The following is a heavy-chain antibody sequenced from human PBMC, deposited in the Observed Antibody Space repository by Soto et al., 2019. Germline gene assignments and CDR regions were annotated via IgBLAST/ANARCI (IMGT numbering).Heavy chain of an antibody. V-gene: IGHV4-31*03. CDR3: ASGNAWEVLLAH. Sequence: ASETLSLTCTVSGASVNSGGYYWSWIRQLPGKGLEWIGYVYFSGSTYFNPSLESRLTMSLDTSQNQFSLKLRSVTAADTAVYHCASGNAWEVLLAHWSQGTLVTAPQ. CDR2: VYFSGST. CDR1: GASVNSGGYY. D-gene: IGHD1-26*01. J-gene: IGHJ4*02.